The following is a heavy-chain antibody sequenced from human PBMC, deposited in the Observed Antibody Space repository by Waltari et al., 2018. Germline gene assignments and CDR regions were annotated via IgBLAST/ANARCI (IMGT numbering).Heavy chain of an antibody. CDR1: GGSLSGYY. CDR2: INHSGST. Sequence: QVQLQQWGAGLLKPSETLSLTCAVYGGSLSGYYWIWTRPPPGKGLEWIGEINHSGSTNYNPSLKSRVTISVDTSKNQFSLKRSSVTAADTAVYYCARLRTTVVTRDWFDPWGQGTLVTVSS. D-gene: IGHD4-17*01. J-gene: IGHJ5*02. CDR3: ARLRTTVVTRDWFDP. V-gene: IGHV4-34*01.